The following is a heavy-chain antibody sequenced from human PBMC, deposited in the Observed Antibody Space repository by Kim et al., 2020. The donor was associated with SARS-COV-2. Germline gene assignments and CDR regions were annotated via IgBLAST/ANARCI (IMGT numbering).Heavy chain of an antibody. CDR3: ARSPGPLYGGKDY. V-gene: IGHV3-30*04. CDR2: ISYDGSNK. D-gene: IGHD4-17*01. J-gene: IGHJ4*02. Sequence: GGSLRLSCAASGFTFSSYAMHWVRQAPGKGLEWVAVISYDGSNKYYADSVKGRFTISRDNSKNTLYLQMNSLRAEDTAVYYCARSPGPLYGGKDYWGQGTLVSVSS. CDR1: GFTFSSYA.